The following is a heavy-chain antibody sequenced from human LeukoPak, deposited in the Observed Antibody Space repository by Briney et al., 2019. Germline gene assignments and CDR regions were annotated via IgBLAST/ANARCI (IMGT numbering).Heavy chain of an antibody. CDR2: ISGSGPTT. J-gene: IGHJ4*02. CDR3: ARRRCSSTSCFEDY. V-gene: IGHV3-23*01. CDR1: GFTFNNYA. Sequence: GRSLRLSCAASGFTFNNYAMSWVRQAPGKGLEWVSVISGSGPTTYYADSVKGRFTISRDNAKNSLYLQMNSLRAEDTAVYYCARRRCSSTSCFEDYWGQGTLVTVSS. D-gene: IGHD2-2*01.